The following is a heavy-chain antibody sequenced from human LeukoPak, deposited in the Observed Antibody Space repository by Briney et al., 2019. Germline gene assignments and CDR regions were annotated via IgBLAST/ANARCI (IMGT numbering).Heavy chain of an antibody. CDR3: ARDGYSGNDGL. V-gene: IGHV4-59*01. Sequence: PSETLSLTCAVYGGSLSGYYWSWICQPPGKGLEWIGYIYHSGSTKYNPSLKSRVTISVDTSKNQFSLKLSSVTAADTAVYYCARDGYSGNDGLWGQGSLVTVSS. J-gene: IGHJ4*02. CDR2: IYHSGST. CDR1: GGSLSGYY. D-gene: IGHD5-12*01.